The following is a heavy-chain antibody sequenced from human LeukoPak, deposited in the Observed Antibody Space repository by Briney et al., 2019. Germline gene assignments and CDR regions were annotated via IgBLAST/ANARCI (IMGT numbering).Heavy chain of an antibody. V-gene: IGHV3-7*01. CDR3: AKLLGSATRYDY. J-gene: IGHJ4*02. Sequence: GGSLRLSCVTSGFTFSSSWMSWVRQAPGKGLEWVASINPDGSTRHHVDSLKGRFTISRDNAKKSLSLQMGALRAEDTAVYFCAKLLGSATRYDYWGLGTLVNVSS. CDR2: INPDGSTR. D-gene: IGHD6-6*01. CDR1: GFTFSSSW.